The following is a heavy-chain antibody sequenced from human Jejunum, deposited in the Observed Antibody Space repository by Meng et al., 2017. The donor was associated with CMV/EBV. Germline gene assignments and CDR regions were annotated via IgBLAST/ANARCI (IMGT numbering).Heavy chain of an antibody. D-gene: IGHD6-6*01. Sequence: GISFYNYALPWVRQVPGKGLERVAVISYDGNKGYYTDSVEGRFTVSRDDSKSTVYLQMDNLRPEDTAVYYCARGRSASILFWLQPWGQGTPVTVSS. CDR1: GISFYNYA. CDR3: ARGRSASILFWLQP. J-gene: IGHJ5*02. V-gene: IGHV3-30*04. CDR2: ISYDGNKG.